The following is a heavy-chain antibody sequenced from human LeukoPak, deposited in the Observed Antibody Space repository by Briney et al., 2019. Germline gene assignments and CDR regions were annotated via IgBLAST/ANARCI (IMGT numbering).Heavy chain of an antibody. J-gene: IGHJ4*02. D-gene: IGHD3-10*01. V-gene: IGHV1-2*02. CDR2: INPNSGGT. CDR1: GYTFTGYY. CDR3: ARVHGSMGSGSCGY. Sequence: ASVTVSFKASGYTFTGYYMHWVRQAPAQGLERMGWINPNSGGTNYAQKFQGRVTMTRDTSISTAYMELSRLRSDDTAVYYCARVHGSMGSGSCGYWGQGTLVTVSS.